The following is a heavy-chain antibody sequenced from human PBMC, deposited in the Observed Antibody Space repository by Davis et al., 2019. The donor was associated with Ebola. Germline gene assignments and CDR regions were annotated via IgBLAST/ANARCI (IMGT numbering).Heavy chain of an antibody. V-gene: IGHV4-34*01. CDR1: GGSFSGYY. Sequence: SETLSLTCALYGGSFSGYYWSWIRQPPGKGLEWIGEINHSGSTNYNPSLKSRVTISVDTSKNQFSLKLSSVTAADTAVYYCARYSGAYYYGMDVWGQGTTVTVSS. CDR2: INHSGST. J-gene: IGHJ6*02. D-gene: IGHD1-26*01. CDR3: ARYSGAYYYGMDV.